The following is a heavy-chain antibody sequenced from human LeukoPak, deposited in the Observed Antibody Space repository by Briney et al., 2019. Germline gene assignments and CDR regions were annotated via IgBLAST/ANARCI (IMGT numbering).Heavy chain of an antibody. Sequence: SETLSLTCTVSGGSIISSNDYWGWIRQPPGRDLEWMGHIYYTGTTYYNPSLRSRVTISVDTSKNQFSLKVNSVTAADTAVYYCARHKGSSSWFDPWGQGTLVTVSS. CDR3: ARHKGSSSWFDP. CDR2: IYYTGTT. V-gene: IGHV4-39*01. D-gene: IGHD6-6*01. CDR1: GGSIISSNDY. J-gene: IGHJ5*02.